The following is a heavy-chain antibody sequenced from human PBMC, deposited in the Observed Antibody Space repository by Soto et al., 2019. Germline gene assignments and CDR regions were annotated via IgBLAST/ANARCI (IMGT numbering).Heavy chain of an antibody. J-gene: IGHJ4*02. Sequence: EVQLVESGGGLVQPGGSLKLSCAASGLTFSGSAMHWVRQASGKGLEWVGRIRSKANSYATEYAASVKGRFTISRDDSKNTAYLQMNSLKTEDTAVYYCTRPADLGYCSSTSCYDFDYWGQGTLVTVSS. V-gene: IGHV3-73*01. CDR2: IRSKANSYAT. CDR3: TRPADLGYCSSTSCYDFDY. CDR1: GLTFSGSA. D-gene: IGHD2-2*01.